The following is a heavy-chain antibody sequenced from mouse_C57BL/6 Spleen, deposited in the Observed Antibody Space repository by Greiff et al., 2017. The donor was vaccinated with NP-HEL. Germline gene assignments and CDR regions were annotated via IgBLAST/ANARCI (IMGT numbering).Heavy chain of an antibody. CDR2: INPGSGGT. Sequence: VQLQQSGAELVRPGTSVKVSCKASGYAFTNYLIEWVKQRPGQGLEWIGVINPGSGGTNYNEKFKGKATLTADKSSSTAYMQLSSLTSEDSAVYFCARGETWFAYWGHGTLVTVSA. CDR1: GYAFTNYL. CDR3: ARGETWFAY. J-gene: IGHJ3*01. V-gene: IGHV1-54*01.